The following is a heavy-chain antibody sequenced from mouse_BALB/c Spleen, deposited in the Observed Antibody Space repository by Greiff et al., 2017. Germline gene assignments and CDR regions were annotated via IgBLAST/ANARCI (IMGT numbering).Heavy chain of an antibody. V-gene: IGHV1-77*01. CDR2: IYPGSGST. J-gene: IGHJ2*01. CDR1: GYTFTAYV. Sequence: QVQLQQSGPELVKPGASVKMSCKASGYTFTAYVISWVKQRTGQGLEWIGEIYPGSGSTYYNEKFKGKATLTADKSSNTAYMQLSSLTSEDSAVYVCATYDRDDGGDDGGQGTTLTVYS. CDR3: ATYDRDDGGDD. D-gene: IGHD2-14*01.